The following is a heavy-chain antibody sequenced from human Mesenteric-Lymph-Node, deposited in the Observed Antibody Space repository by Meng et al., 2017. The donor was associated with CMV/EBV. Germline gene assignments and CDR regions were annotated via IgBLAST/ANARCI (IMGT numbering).Heavy chain of an antibody. Sequence: SETLSLTCTVSGGSLSTYYWSWIRQPPGKGLEWIGYIYYSGSTNYNPSLKSRVTISVDTSKNQFSLKLSSVTAADTAVYYCARGYSSGFVAGWGQGTMVTVSS. J-gene: IGHJ3*01. CDR3: ARGYSSGFVAG. V-gene: IGHV4-59*01. D-gene: IGHD6-19*01. CDR2: IYYSGST. CDR1: GGSLSTYY.